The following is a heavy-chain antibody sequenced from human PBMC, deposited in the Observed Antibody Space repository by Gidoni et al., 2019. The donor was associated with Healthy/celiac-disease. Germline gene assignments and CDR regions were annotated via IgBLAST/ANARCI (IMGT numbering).Heavy chain of an antibody. J-gene: IGHJ4*02. CDR2: IRCSGGST. V-gene: IGHV3-23*01. CDR3: AKKLELPQKPIDY. CDR1: GFTFSSYA. Sequence: EVQLLESWGGLVQPGGSLRSSCAASGFTFSSYALSWVRQAPGKGLEWVSAIRCSGGSTYYAYAVKGRFTISRDNSKNTLYLQMNSLRAEDTAVYYCAKKLELPQKPIDYWGQGTLVTVSS. D-gene: IGHD1-7*01.